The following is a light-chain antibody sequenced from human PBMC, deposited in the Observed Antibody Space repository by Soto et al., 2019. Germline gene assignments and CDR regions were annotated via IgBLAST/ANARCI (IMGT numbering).Light chain of an antibody. CDR1: SSNIGAGYD. V-gene: IGLV1-40*01. CDR2: GNS. CDR3: QSFDSLSASVV. J-gene: IGLJ2*01. Sequence: QSVLTQPPSVSGAPGQRVTICCTGSSSNIGAGYDVHWYQQLPGTAPKVLIYGNSNRPSGVPDRFSGSKSGTSASLAITGLQAEDEADYYCQSFDSLSASVVFGAGTKLTVL.